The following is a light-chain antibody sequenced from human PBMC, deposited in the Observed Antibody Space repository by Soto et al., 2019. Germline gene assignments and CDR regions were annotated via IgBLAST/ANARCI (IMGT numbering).Light chain of an antibody. Sequence: QSVLTQPASVSGSPGQSITISCSGTSSDVGGYNFVSWYQVHPGKAPRLILYDVSSRPSGVSYRFSGSKSANTASLNISRLQAGDEADEYCSSYTTTTSLVVCGGGTKRTVL. CDR3: SSYTTTTSLVV. CDR1: SSDVGGYNF. CDR2: DVS. V-gene: IGLV2-14*03. J-gene: IGLJ3*02.